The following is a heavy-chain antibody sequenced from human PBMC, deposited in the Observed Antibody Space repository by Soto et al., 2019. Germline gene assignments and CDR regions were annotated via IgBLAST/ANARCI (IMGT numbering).Heavy chain of an antibody. CDR2: IYYSGST. CDR1: GGSISSYY. D-gene: IGHD3-10*01. Sequence: PXXTLSLPCTVSGGSISSYYWSWIRQPPGKGLEWIGYIYYSGSTNYNPSLKSRVTISVDTSKNQFSLKLSSVTAADTAVYYCAGVWGGAFDIWGQGTMVTVSS. V-gene: IGHV4-59*01. J-gene: IGHJ3*02. CDR3: AGVWGGAFDI.